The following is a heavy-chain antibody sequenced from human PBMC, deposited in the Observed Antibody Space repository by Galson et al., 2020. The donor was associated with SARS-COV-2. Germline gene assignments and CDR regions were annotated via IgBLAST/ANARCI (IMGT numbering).Heavy chain of an antibody. V-gene: IGHV4-39*07. J-gene: IGHJ4*02. CDR3: ARDHGVVVYSSPHWGY. CDR2: IYYSGST. Sequence: SETLSLTCTVSGGSISSSSYYWGWIRQPLGKGLEWIGSIYYSGSTYYNPSLKSRVTISVDTSKNQFSLKLSSVTAADTAVYYCARDHGVVVYSSPHWGYWGQGTLVTVSS. CDR1: GGSISSSSYY. D-gene: IGHD6-13*01.